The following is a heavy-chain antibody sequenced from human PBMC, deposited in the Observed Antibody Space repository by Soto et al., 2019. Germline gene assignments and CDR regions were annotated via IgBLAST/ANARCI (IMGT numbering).Heavy chain of an antibody. CDR3: ARVRRVGARWD. V-gene: IGHV4-30-4*01. CDR2: IYYSGST. J-gene: IGHJ4*02. D-gene: IGHD3-10*01. CDR1: CGSISSGDYY. Sequence: QVQLQESGPGLVKPSQTLSLTCTVSCGSISSGDYYWCWIRQPPGKGLEWIGYIYYSGSTYYNPSLKSLVTISVDTSKNQFSLKLSSVTAADTAVYYCARVRRVGARWDWGQGTLVTVSS.